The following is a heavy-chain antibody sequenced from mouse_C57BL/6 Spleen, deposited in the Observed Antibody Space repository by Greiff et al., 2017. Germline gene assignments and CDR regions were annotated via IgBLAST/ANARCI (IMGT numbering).Heavy chain of an antibody. D-gene: IGHD2-3*01. Sequence: VQLKESGPGLVKPSQSLSLTCSVTGYSITSGYYWNWIRQFPGNKLEWMGYISYDGSNNYNPSLKNRISITRDTSKNQFFLKLNSVTTEDTATYYCARDDGYYENWGQGTTLTVSS. V-gene: IGHV3-6*01. CDR1: GYSITSGYY. CDR2: ISYDGSN. J-gene: IGHJ2*01. CDR3: ARDDGYYEN.